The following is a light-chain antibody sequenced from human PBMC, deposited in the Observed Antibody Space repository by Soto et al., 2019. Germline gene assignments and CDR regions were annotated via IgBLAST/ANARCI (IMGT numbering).Light chain of an antibody. CDR2: DAT. Sequence: DIQMTQSPSTLSASVGDRVTITCRASQSISSWLAWYQQKPGKAPKLLIYDATSLESGVPSRFSGSGSGTESTLTISSLQPDDLATYYCQQYNIYCTFGQGTKVEIK. CDR1: QSISSW. V-gene: IGKV1-5*01. CDR3: QQYNIYCT. J-gene: IGKJ1*01.